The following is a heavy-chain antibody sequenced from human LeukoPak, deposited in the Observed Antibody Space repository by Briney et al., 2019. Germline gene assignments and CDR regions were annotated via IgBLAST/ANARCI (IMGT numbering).Heavy chain of an antibody. J-gene: IGHJ6*02. CDR2: IKQDGSEK. V-gene: IGHV3-7*05. CDR1: GFTFSSYW. CDR3: ARAPVVVVAATPYYYYGMDV. D-gene: IGHD2-15*01. Sequence: PGGSLRLSCAASGFTFSSYWMSWVRQAPGKGLEWVANIKQDGSEKYCVDSVKGRFTISRDNAKNSLYLQMNSLRAEDTAVYYCARAPVVVVAATPYYYYGMDVWGQGTTVTVSS.